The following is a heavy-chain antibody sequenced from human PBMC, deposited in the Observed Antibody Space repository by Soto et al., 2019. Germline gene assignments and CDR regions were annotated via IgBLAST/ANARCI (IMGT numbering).Heavy chain of an antibody. CDR2: ISGSGGST. CDR1: GFTFSSYA. V-gene: IGHV3-23*01. D-gene: IGHD6-19*01. J-gene: IGHJ4*02. Sequence: EVQLLESGGVLVQPGGSLRLSCAASGFTFSSYAMSWVRQAPGKGLEWVSAISGSGGSTYYADSVKGRFTISRDNSKNTLYLQMNSLRAEDTAVYYCAKDLSGWLKYYLDYWGQGTLVTVSS. CDR3: AKDLSGWLKYYLDY.